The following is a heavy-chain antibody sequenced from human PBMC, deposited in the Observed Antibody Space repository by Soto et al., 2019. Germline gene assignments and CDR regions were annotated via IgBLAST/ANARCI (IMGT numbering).Heavy chain of an antibody. J-gene: IGHJ5*02. Sequence: KGRFTISRHNSKNTLYLQMNSLRAEDTAVYYCAREVGRGWFDPWGQGTLVTVSS. CDR3: AREVGRGWFDP. V-gene: IGHV3-53*04.